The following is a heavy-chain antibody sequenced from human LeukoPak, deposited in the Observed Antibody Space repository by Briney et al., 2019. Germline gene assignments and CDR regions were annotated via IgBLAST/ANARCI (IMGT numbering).Heavy chain of an antibody. V-gene: IGHV3-33*01. CDR3: AREVAPLYFHYGMDV. D-gene: IGHD2-21*01. CDR1: GFTFSSYG. CDR2: TWYDGRNN. Sequence: GGSLRLSCSASGFTFSSYGMHWARQAPGKGLEWVAVTWYDGRNNYYAASVKGRFTISRDDSKTTVYLLMNSLRAEDTAVYYCAREVAPLYFHYGMDVWGEGTTVTVSS. J-gene: IGHJ6*01.